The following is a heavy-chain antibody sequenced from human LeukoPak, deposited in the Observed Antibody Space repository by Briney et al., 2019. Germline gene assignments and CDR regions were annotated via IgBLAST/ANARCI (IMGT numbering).Heavy chain of an antibody. CDR3: AIGSDSSGGDY. CDR2: VYTNGGT. Sequence: SETLSLTCTVSGGSLITYYWNWIRQPAGKGLEWIGRVYTNGGTNYNPSLKSRLTVSVDTSKNQFSLSLSSVTAADTAVYYCAIGSDSSGGDYWGQGTLVTVSS. J-gene: IGHJ4*02. CDR1: GGSLITYY. V-gene: IGHV4-4*07. D-gene: IGHD6-19*01.